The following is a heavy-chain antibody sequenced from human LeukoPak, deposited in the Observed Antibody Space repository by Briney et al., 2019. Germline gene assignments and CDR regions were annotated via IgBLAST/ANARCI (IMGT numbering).Heavy chain of an antibody. Sequence: GGSLRLSCAASGFPFSSYWMHWVRPAPGKGLVWVSRINSDWSSTSYADSVKGRFTISRDNAKNTLYLQMNSLRAEDTAVYYCARDICSGGSCYYDYWGQGTLVTVSS. CDR3: ARDICSGGSCYYDY. CDR1: GFPFSSYW. J-gene: IGHJ4*02. D-gene: IGHD2-15*01. V-gene: IGHV3-74*01. CDR2: INSDWSST.